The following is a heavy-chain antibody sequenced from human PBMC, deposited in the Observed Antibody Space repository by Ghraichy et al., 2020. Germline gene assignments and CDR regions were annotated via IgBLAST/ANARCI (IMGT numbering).Heavy chain of an antibody. CDR2: IYYSGST. V-gene: IGHV4-59*01. CDR3: ARYSGYDHSKFDY. Sequence: SETLSLTCTVSGGSISSYYWSWIRQPPGKGLEWIGYIYYSGSTNYNPSLKSRVTISVDTSKNQFSLKLSSVTAADTAVYYRARYSGYDHSKFDYWGQGTLVTVSS. CDR1: GGSISSYY. J-gene: IGHJ4*02. D-gene: IGHD5-12*01.